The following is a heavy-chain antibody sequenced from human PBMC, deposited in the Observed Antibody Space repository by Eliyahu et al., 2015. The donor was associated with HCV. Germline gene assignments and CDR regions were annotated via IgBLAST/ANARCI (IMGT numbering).Heavy chain of an antibody. J-gene: IGHJ4*02. CDR1: GASFSDYY. CDR3: ARGGWSFDS. V-gene: IGHV4-59*08. Sequence: QVQLQESGPGLVKPSETLSLTCTVSGASFSDYYWSWIRQSPGKGLEWLGYFYHSGSANYNPSLKSRLFLSVDTSRNQISLRLSSVTAADTGVYYCARGGWSFDSWGQGTLVTVSS. CDR2: FYHSGSA. D-gene: IGHD6-19*01.